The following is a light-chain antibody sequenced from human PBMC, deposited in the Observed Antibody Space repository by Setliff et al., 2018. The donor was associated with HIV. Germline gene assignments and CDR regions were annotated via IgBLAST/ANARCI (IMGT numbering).Light chain of an antibody. CDR3: QSYDSSLSAHV. J-gene: IGLJ1*01. CDR2: GNI. V-gene: IGLV1-40*01. Sequence: QSVLAQPPSVSGAPGQRVTISCTGSSSNIGAAYDVHWYRQFPGTAPKLLIYGNINRPSGVPDRFSGSKSGTSGSLTITGLQAENEADYYCQSYDSSLSAHVFGTGTKSPS. CDR1: SSNIGAAYD.